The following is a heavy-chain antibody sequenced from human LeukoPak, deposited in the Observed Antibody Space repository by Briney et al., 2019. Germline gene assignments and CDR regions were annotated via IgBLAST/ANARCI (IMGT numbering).Heavy chain of an antibody. Sequence: ASVKVSCKASGYTFTGYYMHWVRQAPGQGLEWMGRINPNSGGTNYAQKFQGRVTMTRDTSISTAYMELSRLRSDDTAVYYCARDLEFWGPTTLVFDIGAKGTRVTVSS. CDR2: INPNSGGT. D-gene: IGHD3-16*01. CDR1: GYTFTGYY. J-gene: IGHJ3*02. V-gene: IGHV1-2*06. CDR3: ARDLEFWGPTTLVFDI.